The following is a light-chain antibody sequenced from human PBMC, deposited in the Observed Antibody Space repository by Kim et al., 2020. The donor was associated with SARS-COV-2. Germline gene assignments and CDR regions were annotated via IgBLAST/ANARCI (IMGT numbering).Light chain of an antibody. J-gene: IGKJ2*01. Sequence: SPRERATLSCRARQSVSSYLAWYQQKTGQAPRLLIYDASNRATGIPARFSGSGAGTDFTLTISSLEPEDFAVYYCQQRSNWPPYTFGQGTKREI. CDR2: DAS. CDR1: QSVSSY. V-gene: IGKV3-11*01. CDR3: QQRSNWPPYT.